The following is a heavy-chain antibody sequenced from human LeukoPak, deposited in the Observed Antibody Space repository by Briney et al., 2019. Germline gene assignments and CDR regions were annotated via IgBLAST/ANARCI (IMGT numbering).Heavy chain of an antibody. CDR1: GGSISSSSYY. CDR3: VGATTLASTEFDP. V-gene: IGHV4-39*07. Sequence: PSETLSLTCTVSGGSISSSSYYWGWIRQPPGKGLEWIGSIYYSGSTYYNPSLKSRVTISVDTSKNQFSLKLSSVTAADTAVYYCVGATTLASTEFDPWGQGTLVTVSS. J-gene: IGHJ5*02. CDR2: IYYSGST. D-gene: IGHD5-12*01.